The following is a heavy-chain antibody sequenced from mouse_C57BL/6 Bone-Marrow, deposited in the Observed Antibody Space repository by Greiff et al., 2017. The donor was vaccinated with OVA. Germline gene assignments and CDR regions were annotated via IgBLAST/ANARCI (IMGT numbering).Heavy chain of an antibody. CDR1: GFTFSSYG. V-gene: IGHV5-6*01. Sequence: EVMLVESGGDLVKPGGSLKLSCAASGFTFSSYGMSWVRQTPDKRLEWVATISSGGSYTYYPDSVKGRFTISRDNAKNTLYLQMSSLKSEDTAMCYCANPCAYWGKGTLVTVSA. CDR2: ISSGGSYT. J-gene: IGHJ3*01. CDR3: ANPCAY.